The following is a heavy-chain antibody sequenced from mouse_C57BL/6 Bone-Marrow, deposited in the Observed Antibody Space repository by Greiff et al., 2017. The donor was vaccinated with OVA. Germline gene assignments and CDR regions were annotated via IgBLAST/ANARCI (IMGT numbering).Heavy chain of an antibody. J-gene: IGHJ4*01. CDR2: IYPGSGNT. CDR1: GYTFTDYY. Sequence: VKLMESGAELVRPGASVKLSCKASGYTFTDYYINWVKQRPGQGLEWIARIYPGSGNTYYNEKFKGKATLTAEKSSSTAYMQLSSLTSEDSAVYFCARADYYGSSYDAMDYWGQGTSVTGSS. CDR3: ARADYYGSSYDAMDY. D-gene: IGHD1-1*01. V-gene: IGHV1-76*01.